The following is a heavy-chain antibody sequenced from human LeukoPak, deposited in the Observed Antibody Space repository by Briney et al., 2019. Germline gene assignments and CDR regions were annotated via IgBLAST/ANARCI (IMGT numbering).Heavy chain of an antibody. CDR2: IYFSGST. V-gene: IGHV4-59*11. CDR3: ARAPYCTNGVCFYGFDY. J-gene: IGHJ4*02. CDR1: GGSISSHY. D-gene: IGHD2-8*01. Sequence: PSETLSLTCTPSGGSISSHYWNWIRQSPGKGLEWIGYIYFSGSTNYNPSLKSRVTISVDTSKNQFSLEVSSVTAADTAVYYCARAPYCTNGVCFYGFDYWGQGTLVTVSS.